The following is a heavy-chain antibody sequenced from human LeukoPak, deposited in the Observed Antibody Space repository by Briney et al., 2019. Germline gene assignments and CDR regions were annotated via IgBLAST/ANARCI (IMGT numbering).Heavy chain of an antibody. J-gene: IGHJ5*02. D-gene: IGHD3-10*01. V-gene: IGHV4-34*01. CDR3: ARGDIYYGSGSYYKGRWFDP. CDR1: GVSFSGYY. Sequence: SETLSLTSAVYGVSFSGYYWSWIPQPPGEGLEWSGEINHSGSTHYNTSLKSRVTISVATSKNQFSLKLSSVTAADTAVYYCARGDIYYGSGSYYKGRWFDPWGQGTLVTVSS. CDR2: INHSGST.